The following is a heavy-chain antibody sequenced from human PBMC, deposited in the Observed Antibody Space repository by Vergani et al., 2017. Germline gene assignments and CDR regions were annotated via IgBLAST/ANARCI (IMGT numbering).Heavy chain of an antibody. Sequence: EVQLVESGGGLVQPGGSLRLSCAASGFTFSSYWMHWVRQAPGKGLVWVSRINSDGSSTSYADSVKGRFTISRDNAKNTLYLQMNSLRAEDTAVYYCARSDDSSGYYQRAFDYWGQGTLVTVSS. CDR1: GFTFSSYW. V-gene: IGHV3-74*01. CDR3: ARSDDSSGYYQRAFDY. J-gene: IGHJ4*02. D-gene: IGHD3-22*01. CDR2: INSDGSST.